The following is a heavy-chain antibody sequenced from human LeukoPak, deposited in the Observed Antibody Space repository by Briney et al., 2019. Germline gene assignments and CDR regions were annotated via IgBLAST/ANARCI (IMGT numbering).Heavy chain of an antibody. Sequence: GGSLRLSCAASGVAFSSYWMSWVRQAPGKGLEWVANIKEDGSEKYYVDSVKGRFTISRDNARNSLFLQMNSLRAEDTAVYYCARGRFNYDSSGYSSFYYWGQGTLVTVSS. CDR1: GVAFSSYW. CDR2: IKEDGSEK. J-gene: IGHJ4*02. CDR3: ARGRFNYDSSGYSSFYY. V-gene: IGHV3-7*01. D-gene: IGHD3-22*01.